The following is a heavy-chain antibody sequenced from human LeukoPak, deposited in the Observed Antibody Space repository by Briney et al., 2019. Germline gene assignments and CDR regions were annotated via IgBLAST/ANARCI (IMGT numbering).Heavy chain of an antibody. CDR3: ARDGRAGSLFAY. CDR2: ISYSGST. CDR1: GVSNSGYY. J-gene: IGHJ4*02. Sequence: PSETLSLTCTVSGVSNSGYYWSWIRQPPGKGLEWVGYISYSGSTNYNPSLKSRVTISVDTSKNQFSLKLSSVTAADTAIYYCARDGRAGSLFAYWGQGTLVTVSS. D-gene: IGHD6-19*01. V-gene: IGHV4-59*01.